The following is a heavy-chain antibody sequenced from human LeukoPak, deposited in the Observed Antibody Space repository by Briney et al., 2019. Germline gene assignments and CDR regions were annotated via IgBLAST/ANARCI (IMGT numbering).Heavy chain of an antibody. J-gene: IGHJ4*02. D-gene: IGHD5-24*01. Sequence: GGSLRLSCAASGFTFSSYAMHWVRQAPGKGLEWVAVISYDGSNKYYADSVKGRFTISRDNSKNTLYLQMNSLRAEDTAVYYCAKVARRDGYNHPFDYWGQGTLVTVSS. CDR3: AKVARRDGYNHPFDY. V-gene: IGHV3-30-3*01. CDR1: GFTFSSYA. CDR2: ISYDGSNK.